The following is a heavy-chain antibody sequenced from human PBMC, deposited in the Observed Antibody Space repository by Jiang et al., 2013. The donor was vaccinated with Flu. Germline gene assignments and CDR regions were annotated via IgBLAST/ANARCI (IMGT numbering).Heavy chain of an antibody. D-gene: IGHD2-2*01. V-gene: IGHV4-34*01. CDR3: ARAGGYCSSTSCYRGRRYFDY. J-gene: IGHJ4*02. CDR2: INHSGST. Sequence: LLKPSETLSLTCAVYGGSFSGYYWSWIRQPPGKGLEWIGEINHSGSTNYNPSLKSRVTISVDTSKNQFSLKLSSVTAADTAVYYCARAGGYCSSTSCYRGRRYFDYWGQGTLVTVSS. CDR1: GGSFSGYY.